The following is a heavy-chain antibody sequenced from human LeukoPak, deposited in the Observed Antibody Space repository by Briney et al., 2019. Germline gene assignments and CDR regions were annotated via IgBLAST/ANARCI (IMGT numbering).Heavy chain of an antibody. V-gene: IGHV3-53*01. CDR2: IYSGGNT. CDR3: ARGGCSSTTCQYFY. CDR1: GFTVSSNY. J-gene: IGHJ4*02. Sequence: GGSLRLSCAASGFTVSSNYMSWDRQAPGKGLECVSVIYSGGNTYYADSVKGRFTISRDNSKNTLYLQMDSLRAEDTAVYYCARGGCSSTTCQYFYWGQGTLVTVSS. D-gene: IGHD2-2*01.